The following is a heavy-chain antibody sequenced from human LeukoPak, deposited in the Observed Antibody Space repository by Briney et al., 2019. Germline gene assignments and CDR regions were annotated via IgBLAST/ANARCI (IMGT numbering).Heavy chain of an antibody. Sequence: ASVKVSCKASGYTFTSYGISWVRQAPGQGLEWMGWINPKSGDTKYAQNLQGWVTMTRDTSISTAYMELSRLRSDDTAVYYCARERGTERGLNYWGQGTLVTVSS. CDR1: GYTFTSYG. D-gene: IGHD3-16*01. V-gene: IGHV1-2*04. CDR3: ARERGTERGLNY. J-gene: IGHJ4*02. CDR2: INPKSGDT.